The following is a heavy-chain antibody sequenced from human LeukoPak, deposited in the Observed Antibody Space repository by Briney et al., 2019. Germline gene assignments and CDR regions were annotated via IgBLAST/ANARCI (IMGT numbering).Heavy chain of an antibody. Sequence: ASVKVSCKASGYTFTSYGISWVRQAPGQGLERMGWISAYNGNTNYAQKLQGRVTMTTDTSTSTAYMELRSLRSDDTAVYYCARDGEYSSSLPWVYWGQGTLVTVSS. CDR3: ARDGEYSSSLPWVY. CDR2: ISAYNGNT. J-gene: IGHJ4*02. D-gene: IGHD6-6*01. V-gene: IGHV1-18*01. CDR1: GYTFTSYG.